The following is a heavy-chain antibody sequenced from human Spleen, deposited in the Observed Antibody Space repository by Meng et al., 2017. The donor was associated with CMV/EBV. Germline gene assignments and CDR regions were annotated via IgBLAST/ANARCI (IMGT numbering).Heavy chain of an antibody. V-gene: IGHV2-5*01. CDR1: GFSLTSRAMA. J-gene: IGHJ4*02. CDR3: ARRRAGFGELFDY. D-gene: IGHD3-10*01. CDR2: IYGNDEK. Sequence: FSGFSLTSRAMAVGWIRQPPGKAPAWLALIYGNDEKHYSPSLKSSLTITKDTAGNRVVLAMTNLNPVDSGTYYCARRRAGFGELFDYWGQGSLVTVSS.